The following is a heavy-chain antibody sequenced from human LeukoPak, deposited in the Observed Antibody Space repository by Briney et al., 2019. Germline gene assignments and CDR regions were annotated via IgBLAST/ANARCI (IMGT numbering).Heavy chain of an antibody. CDR2: IIPIFGTA. J-gene: IGHJ4*02. Sequence: SVKVSCKASGGTFSSYAISWVRQAPGQGLEWMGGIIPIFGTANYAQKFQGRVTITADESTSTAYMELSSLRSEDTAVYYCARAPDYYDSSGYYFDYWGQGTLVTVSS. D-gene: IGHD3-22*01. CDR1: GGTFSSYA. CDR3: ARAPDYYDSSGYYFDY. V-gene: IGHV1-69*01.